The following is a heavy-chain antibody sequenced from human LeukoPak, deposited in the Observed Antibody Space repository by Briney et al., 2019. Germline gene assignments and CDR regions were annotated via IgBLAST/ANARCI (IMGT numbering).Heavy chain of an antibody. Sequence: SVKVSCKASGGTFSSYAISWVRPAPGQGLEWMGGIIPIFGTANYAQKFQGRVTITADESTSTAYMELSSLRSEDTAVYYCARVSCSGGSCYAGWFDPWGQGTLVTVSS. CDR3: ARVSCSGGSCYAGWFDP. D-gene: IGHD2-15*01. CDR1: GGTFSSYA. CDR2: IIPIFGTA. J-gene: IGHJ5*02. V-gene: IGHV1-69*01.